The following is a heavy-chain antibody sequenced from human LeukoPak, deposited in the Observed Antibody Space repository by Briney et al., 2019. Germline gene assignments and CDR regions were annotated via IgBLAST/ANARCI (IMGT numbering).Heavy chain of an antibody. D-gene: IGHD6-6*01. Sequence: PGGSLRLSCAASGFTFSSYSMNWVRQAPGKGLEWVSYISSSSKTIYYADSVKGRFTISRDNAKNSLYLQMNSLRDEDSAVYYCVRRDRAARPFVYWGQGTLVTVSS. V-gene: IGHV3-48*02. J-gene: IGHJ4*02. CDR2: ISSSSKTI. CDR3: VRRDRAARPFVY. CDR1: GFTFSSYS.